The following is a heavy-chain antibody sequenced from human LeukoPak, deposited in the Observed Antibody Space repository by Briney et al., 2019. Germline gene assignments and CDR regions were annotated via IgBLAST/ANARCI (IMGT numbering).Heavy chain of an antibody. J-gene: IGHJ1*01. V-gene: IGHV3-30*02. Sequence: PGGSLSLSCAASGFTLSGYGMHWVRQAPGKGLEWVAIIRPDERNKYYADSVKGRFIISRDNSKNTLYLQMSSLRAEDTAVYYCAKDSSTCCHDWGQGTLVTVSS. CDR1: GFTLSGYG. CDR2: IRPDERNK. CDR3: AKDSSTCCHD. D-gene: IGHD2-2*01.